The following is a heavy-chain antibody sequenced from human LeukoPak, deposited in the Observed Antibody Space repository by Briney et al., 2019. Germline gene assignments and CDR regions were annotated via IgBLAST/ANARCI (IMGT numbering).Heavy chain of an antibody. V-gene: IGHV1-18*01. J-gene: IGHJ6*03. CDR1: GYTFTSYG. CDR3: ARSPPLTPTFYYYYYMDV. Sequence: ASVKVSCKASGYTFTSYGISRVRQAPGQGLEWMGWISAYNGNTNYAQKLQGRVTMTTDTSTSTAYMELRSLRSDDTAVYYCARSPPLTPTFYYYYYMDVWGKGTTVTVSS. CDR2: ISAYNGNT. D-gene: IGHD2/OR15-2a*01.